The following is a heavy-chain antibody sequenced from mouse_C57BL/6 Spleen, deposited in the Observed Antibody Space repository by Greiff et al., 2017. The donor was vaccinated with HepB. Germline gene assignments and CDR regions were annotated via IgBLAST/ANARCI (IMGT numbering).Heavy chain of an antibody. J-gene: IGHJ1*03. CDR1: GYTFTSYW. CDR2: IDPSDSYT. V-gene: IGHV1-50*01. Sequence: VQLQQPGAELVKPGASVKLSCKASGYTFTSYWMQWVKQRPGQGLEWIGEIDPSDSYTNYNQKFKGKATLTVDTSSSTAYMQLSSLTSEDSAVYYCARSLYGNYWYFDVWGTGTTVTVSS. D-gene: IGHD2-1*01. CDR3: ARSLYGNYWYFDV.